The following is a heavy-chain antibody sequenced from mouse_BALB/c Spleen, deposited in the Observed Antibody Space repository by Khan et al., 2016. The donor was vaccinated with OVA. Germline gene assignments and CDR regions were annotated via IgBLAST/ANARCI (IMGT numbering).Heavy chain of an antibody. J-gene: IGHJ3*01. Sequence: EMQLQESGAELARPGALVNLSCKASGFNFTDYYMHWVKQRPGQGLEWIGWIDPENGNTIYDPKFQGKASLTSDTSSHTAYLQLSSLTSEDSAVNYCARDGYSPWFAYWGQGTLVTVSA. V-gene: IGHV14-1*02. D-gene: IGHD2-3*01. CDR3: ARDGYSPWFAY. CDR2: IDPENGNT. CDR1: GFNFTDYY.